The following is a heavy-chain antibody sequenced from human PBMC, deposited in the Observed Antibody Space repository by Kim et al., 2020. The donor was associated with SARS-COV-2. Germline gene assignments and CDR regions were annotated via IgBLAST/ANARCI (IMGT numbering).Heavy chain of an antibody. Sequence: GGSLRLSRTASGFTFSPFAMHWVRQAPGKGLEWVAVIRSDESKRYYAESVKDRFTISRDNSKNTLYLQMNSLRAEDTAIYFCARNFGSATMIGDVWGLGT. V-gene: IGHV3-33*01. D-gene: IGHD3-10*01. J-gene: IGHJ3*01. CDR2: IRSDESKR. CDR3: ARNFGSATMIGDV. CDR1: GFTFSPFA.